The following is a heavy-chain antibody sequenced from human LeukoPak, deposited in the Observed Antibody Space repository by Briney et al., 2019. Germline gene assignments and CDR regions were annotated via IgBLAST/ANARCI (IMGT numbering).Heavy chain of an antibody. CDR3: ARDQEGFDY. CDR1: GYSFTSNY. V-gene: IGHV1-46*01. Sequence: ASVKVSCKASGYSFTSNYIHWVRQAPGQGLEWMGMIYPRDGSTSYAQKFQGRVTVTGDTSTSTVHMELSGLRSEDTAVYYCARDQEGFDYWGQGTLVTVSS. CDR2: IYPRDGST. J-gene: IGHJ4*02.